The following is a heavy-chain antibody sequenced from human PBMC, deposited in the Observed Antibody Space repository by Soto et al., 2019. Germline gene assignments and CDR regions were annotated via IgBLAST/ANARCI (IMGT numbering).Heavy chain of an antibody. J-gene: IGHJ6*02. CDR2: IYYSGST. D-gene: IGHD6-13*01. CDR1: GGSISSYY. CDR3: ARDPGWAAAGRYYYGMDV. Sequence: SETLSLTCTVSGGSISSYYWSWIRQPPGKGLEWIGYIYYSGSTNYNPSLKSRVTISVDTSKNQFSLKLSSVTAADTAVYYCARDPGWAAAGRYYYGMDVWGQGTTVTVSS. V-gene: IGHV4-59*01.